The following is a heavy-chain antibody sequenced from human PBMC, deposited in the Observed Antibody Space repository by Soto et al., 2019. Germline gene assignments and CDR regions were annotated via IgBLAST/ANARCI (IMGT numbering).Heavy chain of an antibody. D-gene: IGHD1-26*01. Sequence: SLKISFAASGFTFRGFPMHWVRQAPGKGLEWVALISSDTSIKNYADSVKGRFTISRDNAKNSLYLQMNSLRAEDTAVYYCARGMSGSYYFDYWGQGTLVTVSS. CDR3: ARGMSGSYYFDY. J-gene: IGHJ4*02. CDR1: GFTFRGFP. V-gene: IGHV3-30-3*01. CDR2: ISSDTSIK.